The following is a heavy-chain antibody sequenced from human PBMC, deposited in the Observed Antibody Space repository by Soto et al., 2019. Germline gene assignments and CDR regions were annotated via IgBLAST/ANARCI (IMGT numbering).Heavy chain of an antibody. CDR2: ISASGGDT. CDR3: ARPGGYGIFVAYDI. V-gene: IGHV3-23*01. D-gene: IGHD1-20*01. CDR1: GISPNTHS. J-gene: IGHJ3*02. Sequence: GGSLSPPCPPSGISPNTHSMTWFRQAPGKGLEWVSAISASGGDTYHADSVKGRFTISRDNAIDTVYLQMSSLRTEDTVLDYCARPGGYGIFVAYDIWGQGAMVTVSS.